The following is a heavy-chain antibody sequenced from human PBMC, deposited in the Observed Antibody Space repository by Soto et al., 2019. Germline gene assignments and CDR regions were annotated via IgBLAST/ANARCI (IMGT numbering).Heavy chain of an antibody. J-gene: IGHJ4*02. CDR3: ARVAATGNHFDY. CDR2: ITAFNRNT. CDR1: GYAFTSYA. D-gene: IGHD6-13*01. Sequence: ASVKVTCKASGYAFTSYAISWVRQAPGQGLEWMGWITAFNRNTNYAQNLQGRVTVTTNTSTSTAYMELRSLRSDDTAVYYCARVAATGNHFDYWGQGALVTVSS. V-gene: IGHV1-18*01.